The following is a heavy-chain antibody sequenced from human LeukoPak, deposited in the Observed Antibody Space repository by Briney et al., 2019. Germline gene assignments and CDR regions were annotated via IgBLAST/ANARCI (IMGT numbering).Heavy chain of an antibody. D-gene: IGHD6-19*01. V-gene: IGHV4-4*02. CDR2: IYHSGSA. Sequence: SGTLSLTCAVSGDSISSSNWWSWVRQPPGKGLEWIGEIYHSGSANYNPSLRSRVTISVDKSKNQYSLKLSSVTGADTAVYNCARELAVTGIIDYWGQGTLLTVPS. CDR1: GDSISSSNW. CDR3: ARELAVTGIIDY. J-gene: IGHJ4*02.